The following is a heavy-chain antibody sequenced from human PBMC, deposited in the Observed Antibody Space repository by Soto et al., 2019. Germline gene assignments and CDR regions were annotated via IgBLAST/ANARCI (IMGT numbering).Heavy chain of an antibody. D-gene: IGHD3-10*02. CDR3: ASMIGDPVLSFDY. V-gene: IGHV4-59*01. CDR2: IYYSGST. CDR1: GGSISSYY. Sequence: QVQLQESGPGLVKPSETLSLTCTVSGGSISSYYWSWIRQPPGKGLAWIGFIYYSGSTNYNPSLKSRVTISVDTSKNQFSLKLSSVTAADTAFYYCASMIGDPVLSFDYWGQGTLVTVSS. J-gene: IGHJ4*02.